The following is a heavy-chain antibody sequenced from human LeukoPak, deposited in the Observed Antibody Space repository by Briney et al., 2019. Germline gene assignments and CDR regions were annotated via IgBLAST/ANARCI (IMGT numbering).Heavy chain of an antibody. J-gene: IGHJ4*02. CDR1: GFTFNDYL. V-gene: IGHV3-21*01. CDR2: FGSSERFR. Sequence: GGSLRLSCAASGFTFNDYLFAWVRQAPGRGLEWVASFGSSERFRTYADSVQGRFIISIDTTTNTVFLQMNNLRVEDTALYYCARDPGNHFDYWGQGSLVTVTS. CDR3: ARDPGNHFDY.